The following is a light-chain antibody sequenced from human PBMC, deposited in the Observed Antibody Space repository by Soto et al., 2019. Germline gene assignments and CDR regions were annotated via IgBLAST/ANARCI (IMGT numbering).Light chain of an antibody. J-gene: IGKJ1*01. CDR2: WAS. CDR1: QSVSYSSTNKDY. V-gene: IGKV4-1*01. CDR3: QQYYSTPWT. Sequence: DIVMTQSPVSLAVSLGERVTITCKSSQSVSYSSTNKDYLAWYQQKPGQPPKLLIYWASTRESGVPDRFSGSGSGTDFTLTISSLQAEDVAVYYCQQYYSTPWTFGQGTKVEIK.